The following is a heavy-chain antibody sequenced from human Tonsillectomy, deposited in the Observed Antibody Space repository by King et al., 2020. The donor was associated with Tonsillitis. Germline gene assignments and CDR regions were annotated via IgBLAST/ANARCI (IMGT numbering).Heavy chain of an antibody. CDR2: ISCSGGST. D-gene: IGHD2-2*01. V-gene: IGHV3-23*04. CDR1: GFTFSSYA. Sequence: VQLVESGGGLVQPGGSLRLSCAASGFTFSSYAMSWVRQAPGKGLEWVSAISCSGGSTYYADSVKGRFTISSDNSKNTLYLQMNSLRAEDTAVYYCAKGVGYCSSTSCYCYFDYWGQGTLVTVSS. J-gene: IGHJ4*02. CDR3: AKGVGYCSSTSCYCYFDY.